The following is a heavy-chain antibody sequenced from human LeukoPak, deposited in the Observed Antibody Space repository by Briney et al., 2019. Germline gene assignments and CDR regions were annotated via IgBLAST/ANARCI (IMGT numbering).Heavy chain of an antibody. Sequence: GGSLRLSCAASGFTFSSYGMHWVRQAPGKGLEWVAFIRYDGSNKYYADSVKGRFTISRDNSKNTLYLQMNSLRAEDMAVYYGMVRGVIIEDAFDIWGQGTMVTVSS. D-gene: IGHD3-10*01. CDR1: GFTFSSYG. J-gene: IGHJ3*02. V-gene: IGHV3-30*02. CDR2: IRYDGSNK. CDR3: MVRGVIIEDAFDI.